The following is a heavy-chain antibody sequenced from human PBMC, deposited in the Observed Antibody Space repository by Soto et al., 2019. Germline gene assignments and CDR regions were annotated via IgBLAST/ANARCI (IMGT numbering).Heavy chain of an antibody. D-gene: IGHD6-6*01. Sequence: ASVKVSCKASGYTFTSYGIGWVRQAPGQGLEWMGWISAYNGNTNYAQKLQGRVTMTTDTSTSTAYMELRSLRSDDTAVYYCAREMAGGIAARKPYYYYGMDVWGQGTTVTVSS. V-gene: IGHV1-18*04. CDR1: GYTFTSYG. J-gene: IGHJ6*02. CDR3: AREMAGGIAARKPYYYYGMDV. CDR2: ISAYNGNT.